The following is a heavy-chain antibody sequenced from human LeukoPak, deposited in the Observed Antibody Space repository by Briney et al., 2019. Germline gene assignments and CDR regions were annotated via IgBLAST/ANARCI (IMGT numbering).Heavy chain of an antibody. Sequence: GGSLRLSCAVSGFRFSSYNLNWVRQAPGKGLEWVSAISSSSYIYYADSVKGRFTISRDNAKNSLYLQMNSLRAEDTAVYYCAREYRGIFGVVNAYYFDYWGQGTLVTVSS. CDR3: AREYRGIFGVVNAYYFDY. V-gene: IGHV3-21*01. J-gene: IGHJ4*02. CDR2: ISSSSYI. CDR1: GFRFSSYN. D-gene: IGHD3-3*02.